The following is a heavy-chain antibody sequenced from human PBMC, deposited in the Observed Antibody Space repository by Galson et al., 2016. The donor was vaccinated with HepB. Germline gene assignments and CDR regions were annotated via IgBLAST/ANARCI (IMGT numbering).Heavy chain of an antibody. V-gene: IGHV3-23*01. CDR1: GLTASGDY. Sequence: SLRLSCAVSGLTASGDYMSWVRQAPGKGLEWVSSISGSGGSTYYADSVKGRFTISRDNSKNTLYLQMNSLRAEDTALYFCAKCRSSDSTSCPNYWGQGTLATVFS. J-gene: IGHJ4*02. CDR3: AKCRSSDSTSCPNY. D-gene: IGHD2-2*01. CDR2: ISGSGGST.